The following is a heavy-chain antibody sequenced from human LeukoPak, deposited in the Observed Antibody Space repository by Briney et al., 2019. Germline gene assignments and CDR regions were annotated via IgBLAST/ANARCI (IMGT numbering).Heavy chain of an antibody. CDR2: IIPIFGTS. CDR3: ARQLTTTYYNYFMDV. Sequence: SVKVSCKASGGTFSSYTFSWVRQAPGQGLEWMGGIIPIFGTSKYAQKFRGRVTITADESTSTAYMDLSSLTSDDTAVYYCARQLTTTYYNYFMDVWGQGTTVTVSS. D-gene: IGHD4-11*01. V-gene: IGHV1-69*13. J-gene: IGHJ6*03. CDR1: GGTFSSYT.